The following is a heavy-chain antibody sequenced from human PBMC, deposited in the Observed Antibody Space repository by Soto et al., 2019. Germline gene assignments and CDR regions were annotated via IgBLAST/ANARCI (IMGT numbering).Heavy chain of an antibody. V-gene: IGHV1-18*01. CDR3: ATVLFRYLDDSSGYLDY. D-gene: IGHD3-22*01. J-gene: IGHJ4*02. CDR1: GYTFTSYG. Sequence: ASVKVSCKASGYTFTSYGISWVRQAPGQGLEWMGWISAYNGNTNYAQKLQGRVTMTTDTSTSTAYMELRSLRSEDTAVYYCATVLFRYLDDSSGYLDYWGQGTLVTVSS. CDR2: ISAYNGNT.